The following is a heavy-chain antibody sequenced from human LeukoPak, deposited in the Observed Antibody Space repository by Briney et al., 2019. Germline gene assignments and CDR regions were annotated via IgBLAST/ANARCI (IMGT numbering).Heavy chain of an antibody. D-gene: IGHD3-3*01. V-gene: IGHV4-30-2*03. CDR3: ARRPRTYYDFWSGYYDY. Sequence: SQTLSLTCAVSGGSISSGGYSWSWIRQPPGKGLEWIGYIYHSGSTYYNPSLKSRVTISVDTSKNQFSLKLSSVTAADTAVYYCARRPRTYYDFWSGYYDYWGQGTLVTVSS. J-gene: IGHJ4*02. CDR2: IYHSGST. CDR1: GGSISSGGYS.